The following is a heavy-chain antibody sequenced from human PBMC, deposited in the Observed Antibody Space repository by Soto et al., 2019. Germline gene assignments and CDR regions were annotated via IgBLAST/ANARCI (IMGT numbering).Heavy chain of an antibody. Sequence: QVQLVQSGGEVKKPGASVKVSCKASGYTFSNFGLSWVRQAPGQGLELMGWISPYNGNTNYAQKLQGRLTMTTDTSXXXXXXXXXXXXXXXXXXXXXXXXXXXXXXXGGGFDSWGQGTLVTVSS. CDR1: GYTFSNFG. J-gene: IGHJ4*02. D-gene: IGHD1-1*01. V-gene: IGHV1-18*01. CDR2: ISPYNGNT. CDR3: XXXXXXXXXXGGGFDS.